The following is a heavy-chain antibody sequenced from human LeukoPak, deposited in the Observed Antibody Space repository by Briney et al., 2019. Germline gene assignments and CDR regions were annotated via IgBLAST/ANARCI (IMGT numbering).Heavy chain of an antibody. CDR3: ARLRFYDSTSYSPGHYMDV. CDR1: GGPIYSYY. CDR2: LYPGVSP. V-gene: IGHV4-4*07. D-gene: IGHD3-22*01. Sequence: PSETLSLTCTVSGGPIYSYYWSWIRQTAGKGLEWIGRLYPGVSPNYNPSLRSRVTMSVDTSKKQFALKLNTVTAADTAVYYCARLRFYDSTSYSPGHYMDVWGKGTTVTVSS. J-gene: IGHJ6*03.